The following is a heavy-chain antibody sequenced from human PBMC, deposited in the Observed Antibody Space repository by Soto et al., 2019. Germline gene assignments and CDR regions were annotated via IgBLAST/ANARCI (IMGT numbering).Heavy chain of an antibody. D-gene: IGHD3-3*01. J-gene: IGHJ4*02. CDR3: ARDPRGNYDFWSGYYSGFDY. Sequence: SETLSLTCAVYGGSFSGYYWSWIRQPPGKGLEWIGEINHSGSTNYNPSLKSRVTISVDTSKNQFSLKLSSVTAADTAVYYCARDPRGNYDFWSGYYSGFDYGGQGNLVT. V-gene: IGHV4-34*01. CDR1: GGSFSGYY. CDR2: INHSGST.